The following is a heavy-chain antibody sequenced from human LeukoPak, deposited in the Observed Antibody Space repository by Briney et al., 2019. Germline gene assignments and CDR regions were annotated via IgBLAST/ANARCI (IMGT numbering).Heavy chain of an antibody. CDR3: ASISWALEQLASPSYYYYYMDV. CDR1: GFTFNNYA. CDR2: IYYSGST. D-gene: IGHD5-24*01. V-gene: IGHV4-38-2*01. Sequence: GSLRLSCAASGFTFNNYAMYWVRQAPGKGLEWIGSIYYSGSTYYNPSLKSRVTISVDTSKNQFSLKLSSVTAADTAVYYCASISWALEQLASPSYYYYYMDVWGKGTTVTVSS. J-gene: IGHJ6*03.